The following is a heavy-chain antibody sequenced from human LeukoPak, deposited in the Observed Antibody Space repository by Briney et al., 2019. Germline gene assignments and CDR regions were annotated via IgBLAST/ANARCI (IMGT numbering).Heavy chain of an antibody. CDR2: INTTTGGT. D-gene: IGHD3-22*01. CDR3: ASDRVVADY. J-gene: IGHJ4*02. CDR1: GYTFTDYY. V-gene: IGHV1-2*02. Sequence: ASVKVSCKASGYTFTDYYIHWVRQAPGQGFEWMGWINTTTGGTKYARKFQGRVTLTRDTSITAVYMELSRLRSDDTAVYYCASDRVVADYWGQGTLVTVSS.